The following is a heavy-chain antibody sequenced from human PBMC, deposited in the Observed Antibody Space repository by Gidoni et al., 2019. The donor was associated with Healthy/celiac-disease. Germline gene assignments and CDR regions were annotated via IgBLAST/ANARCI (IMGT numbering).Heavy chain of an antibody. J-gene: IGHJ6*02. CDR1: GYTFTSYY. D-gene: IGHD6-25*01. Sequence: QVQLVQSGAEVKKPGASVKVSCKASGYTFTSYYMHWVRQAPGEGIEWMGIINPSGGSTSYAQKVQGRVTMTRDTSTGTFYMELGSLRSEDTAVYYCARGGTGRLSGGMDVWGQGTTVTVSS. V-gene: IGHV1-46*01. CDR3: ARGGTGRLSGGMDV. CDR2: INPSGGST.